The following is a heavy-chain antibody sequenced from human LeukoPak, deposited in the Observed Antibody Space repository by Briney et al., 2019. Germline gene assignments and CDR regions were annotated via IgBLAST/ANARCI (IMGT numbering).Heavy chain of an antibody. V-gene: IGHV4-61*01. D-gene: IGHD2-15*01. Sequence: SETLSLTCTVSGGSASSGSYYWSWIRQPPGKGLEWIGYIYYSGSTNYNPSLKSRVTISVDTSKNQFSLKLSSVTAADTAVYYCAGMRGIPLQVVPTSYYYYGMDVWGQGTTVTVSS. J-gene: IGHJ6*02. CDR3: AGMRGIPLQVVPTSYYYYGMDV. CDR1: GGSASSGSYY. CDR2: IYYSGST.